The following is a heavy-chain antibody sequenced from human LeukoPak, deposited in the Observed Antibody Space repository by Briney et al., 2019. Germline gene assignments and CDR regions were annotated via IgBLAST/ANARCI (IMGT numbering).Heavy chain of an antibody. CDR3: AKVFSSGWAFDI. D-gene: IGHD3-22*01. J-gene: IGHJ3*02. CDR1: GFTFSSYG. CDR2: ISYDGSNK. V-gene: IGHV3-30*18. Sequence: GGSLRLSCAASGFTFSSYGMHWVRQAPGKGLEWVAVISYDGSNKYYADSVKGRFTISRDNSKNTLYLQMNSLRAGDTAVYYCAKVFSSGWAFDIWGQGTMVTVPS.